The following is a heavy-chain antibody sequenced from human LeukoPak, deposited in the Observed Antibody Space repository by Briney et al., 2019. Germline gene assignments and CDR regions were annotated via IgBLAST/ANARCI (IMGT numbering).Heavy chain of an antibody. CDR1: GFTFSSYS. CDR3: AKGGNSWYWGCFDP. J-gene: IGHJ5*02. V-gene: IGHV3-21*04. D-gene: IGHD6-13*01. CDR2: ISSSSSYI. Sequence: GGSLRFSCAASGFTFSSYSMNWVRQAPGKGLEWVSSISSSSSYIYYADSVKGRFTISRDNAKNSVYLQMNSLRAEDTAIYYCAKGGNSWYWGCFDPWGQGTLVTVSA.